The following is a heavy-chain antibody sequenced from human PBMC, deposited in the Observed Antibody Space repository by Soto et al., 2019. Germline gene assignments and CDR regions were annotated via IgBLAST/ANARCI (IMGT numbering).Heavy chain of an antibody. CDR2: RSYDGDNK. Sequence: QVQLVESGGGVVQPGRSLRLSCAASGFTFSYHALNWVRQAPGKGLEWVAVRSYDGDNKYIAESVKGRFTISRDNSKNTVSLQMNSLRTEDTAMYFCARGTTTSAFSAMDVWGQGTTVTVSS. D-gene: IGHD1-1*01. CDR3: ARGTTTSAFSAMDV. J-gene: IGHJ6*02. V-gene: IGHV3-30-3*01. CDR1: GFTFSYHA.